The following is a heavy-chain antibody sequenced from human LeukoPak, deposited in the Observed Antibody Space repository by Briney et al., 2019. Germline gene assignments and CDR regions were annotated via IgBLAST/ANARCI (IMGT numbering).Heavy chain of an antibody. CDR1: GFTFSNYA. CDR2: ISGSGDST. CDR3: AKDYSGSYYHFDY. Sequence: GGSLRLSCAASGFTFSNYAMSWVRQAPGKGLELASTISGSGDSTYYADSVKGRFTISRDNSKNTLYLQMNSPRVEDTAVYYCAKDYSGSYYHFDYWGQGTLVTVSS. D-gene: IGHD1-26*01. V-gene: IGHV3-23*01. J-gene: IGHJ4*02.